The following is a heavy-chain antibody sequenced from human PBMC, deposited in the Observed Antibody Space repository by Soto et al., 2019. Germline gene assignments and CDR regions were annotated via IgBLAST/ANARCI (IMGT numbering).Heavy chain of an antibody. Sequence: ASVKVSCKXSGYTFTSYGISWVRQAPGQGLEWMGWISAYNGNTNYAQKLQGRVTMTTDTSTSTAYMELRSLRSDDTAVYYCARDLGGSSSWYASYYYYYGMDVWGQGTTVTVSS. D-gene: IGHD6-13*01. CDR3: ARDLGGSSSWYASYYYYYGMDV. V-gene: IGHV1-18*01. CDR1: GYTFTSYG. J-gene: IGHJ6*02. CDR2: ISAYNGNT.